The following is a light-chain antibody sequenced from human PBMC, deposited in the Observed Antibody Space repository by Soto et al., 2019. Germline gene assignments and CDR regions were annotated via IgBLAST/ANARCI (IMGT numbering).Light chain of an antibody. J-gene: IGLJ1*01. Sequence: QSVLTQPPSASGSPGQSVTISCTGTKNDIGVYDFVSWYQPHPGKAPRLIIYEVVQRPSGVPDRFSGSKSGNTASLTVSGLQAADEADYFCKSYAGSNTYVFGSGTKVTVL. CDR3: KSYAGSNTYV. V-gene: IGLV2-8*01. CDR1: KNDIGVYDF. CDR2: EVV.